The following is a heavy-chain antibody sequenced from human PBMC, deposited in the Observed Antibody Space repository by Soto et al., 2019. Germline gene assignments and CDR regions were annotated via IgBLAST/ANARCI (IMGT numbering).Heavy chain of an antibody. CDR2: INAGNGNT. J-gene: IGHJ3*02. D-gene: IGHD3-9*01. V-gene: IGHV1-3*01. Sequence: ASVKVSCKASGYTFTSYAMHWVRQAPGQRLEWMGWINAGNGNTKYSQKFQGRVTITRDTSASTAYMELSSLRSEDTAVYSCARDRTGSDAFDIWGQGKMVTV. CDR3: ARDRTGSDAFDI. CDR1: GYTFTSYA.